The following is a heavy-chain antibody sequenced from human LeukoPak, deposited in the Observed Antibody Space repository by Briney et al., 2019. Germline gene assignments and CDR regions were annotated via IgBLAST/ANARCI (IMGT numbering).Heavy chain of an antibody. CDR2: ISSSGSTI. D-gene: IGHD2-2*01. CDR1: EFTFSSYE. J-gene: IGHJ5*02. Sequence: TGGSLRLSCAASEFTFSSYEMNWIRQAPGKGLEWVSYISSSGSTIYYADSVKGRFTISRDNAKNSLYLQMNNLRVEDTAVYYCARAPTKFPRDWFDPWGQGTLVTVSS. CDR3: ARAPTKFPRDWFDP. V-gene: IGHV3-48*03.